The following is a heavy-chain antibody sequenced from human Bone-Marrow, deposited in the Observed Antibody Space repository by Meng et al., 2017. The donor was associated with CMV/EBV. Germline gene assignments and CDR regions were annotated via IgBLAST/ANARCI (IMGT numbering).Heavy chain of an antibody. CDR1: GFTFSSYW. J-gene: IGHJ3*02. Sequence: GESLKISCAASGFTFSSYWMSWVRQAPGKGLEWVANIKQDGSEKYYVDSVKGRFTISRDNAKNSLYLQMNSLRAEDTAVYYCARGQPSYYDFWSGYYKGGAFDIWGQGTMVTVSS. CDR2: IKQDGSEK. V-gene: IGHV3-7*01. D-gene: IGHD3-3*01. CDR3: ARGQPSYYDFWSGYYKGGAFDI.